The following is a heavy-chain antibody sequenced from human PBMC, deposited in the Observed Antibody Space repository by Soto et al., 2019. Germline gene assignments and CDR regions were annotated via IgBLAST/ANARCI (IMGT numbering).Heavy chain of an antibody. J-gene: IGHJ6*02. D-gene: IGHD3-16*01. CDR2: INSDGSST. CDR3: ARGDRHHTYNYYYYYYGTDV. Sequence: GGSLRPSCAASGFTFSSYWMHWVRQAPGKGLVWVSRINSDGSSTSYADSVKGRFTISRDNAKNTLYLQMNSLRAEDTAVYYCARGDRHHTYNYYYYYYGTDVWGQGTTVTVSS. V-gene: IGHV3-74*01. CDR1: GFTFSSYW.